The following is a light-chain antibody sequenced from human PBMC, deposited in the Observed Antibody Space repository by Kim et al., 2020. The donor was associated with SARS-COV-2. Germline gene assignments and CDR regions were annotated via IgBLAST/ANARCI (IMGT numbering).Light chain of an antibody. CDR2: QDS. CDR1: KLGDKY. J-gene: IGLJ2*01. CDR3: QAWDSSTVV. Sequence: SYELTQPPSVSVSPGQTASITCSGDKLGDKYACWYQQKPGQPPVLVIYQDSKRPSGIPGRFSGSNSGNTATLTISGTQAMDEADYYCQAWDSSTVVFGGGTQLTVL. V-gene: IGLV3-1*01.